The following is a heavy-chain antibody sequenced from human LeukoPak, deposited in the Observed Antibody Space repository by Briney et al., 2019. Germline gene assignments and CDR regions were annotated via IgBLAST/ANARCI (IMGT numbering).Heavy chain of an antibody. V-gene: IGHV3-23*01. CDR2: ISGSGGST. CDR1: GFTFSSYA. Sequence: GSLRLSCAASGFTFSSYAMSWVRQAPGKGLELVSAISGSGGSTYYADSVKGRFTISRDNSKNTLYLQMNSLRAEDTAVYYCAKDRDYGSGSYYPKGYMDVWGKGTTVTVSS. CDR3: AKDRDYGSGSYYPKGYMDV. J-gene: IGHJ6*03. D-gene: IGHD3-10*01.